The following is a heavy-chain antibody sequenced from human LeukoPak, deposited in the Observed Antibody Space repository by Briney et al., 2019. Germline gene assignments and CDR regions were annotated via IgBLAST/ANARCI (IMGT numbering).Heavy chain of an antibody. CDR3: ARLTYSSSWYHIDY. CDR2: IYYSGST. Sequence: KASETLSLTCTDSGGSISSYYWSWTRQPPGKGLEWIGYIYYSGSTNYNPSLKSRVTISVDTSKNQFSLKLSSVTAADTAVYYCARLTYSSSWYHIDYWGQGTLVTVSS. J-gene: IGHJ4*02. CDR1: GGSISSYY. V-gene: IGHV4-59*01. D-gene: IGHD6-13*01.